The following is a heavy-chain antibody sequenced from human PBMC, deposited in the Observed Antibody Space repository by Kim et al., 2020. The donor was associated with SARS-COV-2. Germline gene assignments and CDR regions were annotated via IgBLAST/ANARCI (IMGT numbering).Heavy chain of an antibody. CDR3: AKDIRSSWSGYIPAYYYYGMDV. CDR1: GFTFDDYA. D-gene: IGHD3-3*01. CDR2: ISWNSGRI. V-gene: IGHV3-9*01. J-gene: IGHJ6*02. Sequence: SLRLSCAASGFTFDDYAMHWVRQAPGKGLEWVSGISWNSGRIGYADSVKGRFTISRDNAKKSLYLQMNSLRAEDTALYYCAKDIRSSWSGYIPAYYYYGMDVWGQGTTVTVSS.